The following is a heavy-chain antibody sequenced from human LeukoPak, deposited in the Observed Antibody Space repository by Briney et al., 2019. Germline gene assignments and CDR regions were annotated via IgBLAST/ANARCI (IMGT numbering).Heavy chain of an antibody. J-gene: IGHJ4*02. CDR2: INHSGST. D-gene: IGHD6-6*01. V-gene: IGHV4-34*01. CDR3: AKYWRGLYSSSSGPSDY. Sequence: SETLSLTCAVYGGSFSGYYWSWIRQPPGKGLEWIGEINHSGSTNYNPSLKSRVTISVDTSKNQFSLKLSSVTAADTAVYYCAKYWRGLYSSSSGPSDYWGQGTLVTVSS. CDR1: GGSFSGYY.